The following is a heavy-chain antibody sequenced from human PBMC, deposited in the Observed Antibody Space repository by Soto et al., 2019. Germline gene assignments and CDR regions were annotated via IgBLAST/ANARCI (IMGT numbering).Heavy chain of an antibody. CDR3: ANLNYYSTSGRYFDY. CDR2: YDPEEGDT. CDR1: GKSLSDVS. Sequence: QVQLVQSGAEVKKPGASVKVSCKVSGKSLSDVSMHWVRQAPGKGLEWMGGYDPEEGDTIDAQNSQGRVTMTEDTSTDTAYMELSSLRSEDTAVYYCANLNYYSTSGRYFDYWGQGTLVTVSS. D-gene: IGHD3-22*01. V-gene: IGHV1-24*01. J-gene: IGHJ4*02.